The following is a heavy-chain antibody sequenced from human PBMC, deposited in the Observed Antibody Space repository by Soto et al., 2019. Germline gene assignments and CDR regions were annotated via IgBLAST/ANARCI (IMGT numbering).Heavy chain of an antibody. J-gene: IGHJ4*02. CDR3: AKDIEAVYYYDSSGYYYPFDY. Sequence: GGSLRLSCAASGFTFSSYAMSWVRQAPGKGLEWVSAISGSGGSTYYADSVKGRFTISRDNSKNTLYLQMNSLRAEDTAVYYCAKDIEAVYYYDSSGYYYPFDYWGQGTLVTVSS. V-gene: IGHV3-23*01. D-gene: IGHD3-22*01. CDR1: GFTFSSYA. CDR2: ISGSGGST.